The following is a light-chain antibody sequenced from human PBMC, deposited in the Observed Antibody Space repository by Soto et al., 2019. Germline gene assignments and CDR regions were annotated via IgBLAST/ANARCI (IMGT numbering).Light chain of an antibody. J-gene: IGKJ1*01. Sequence: DIPIIQSPSTLNATVGDRVTIPCRASQSISSWLAWYQQKPGKAPKLLIYKASSLESGVPSRFSGSGSGTEFTLTISSLQPDDFATYYCQHYNSYSEALGQGTKVNI. CDR2: KAS. CDR1: QSISSW. CDR3: QHYNSYSEA. V-gene: IGKV1-5*03.